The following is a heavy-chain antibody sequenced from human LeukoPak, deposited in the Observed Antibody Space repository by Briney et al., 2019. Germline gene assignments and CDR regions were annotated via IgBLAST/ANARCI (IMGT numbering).Heavy chain of an antibody. Sequence: PGGSLRLSCAASGFTFSDYYMSWIRQAPGKGPEWVSFISSSGSYIHYADSVKGRFTISRDNAENSLYLQMNSLRAEDTAVYYCARGTGCSSTSCYFQIGAFDIWGQGTMVTVSS. CDR1: GFTFSDYY. V-gene: IGHV3-11*01. D-gene: IGHD2-2*01. J-gene: IGHJ3*02. CDR2: ISSSGSYI. CDR3: ARGTGCSSTSCYFQIGAFDI.